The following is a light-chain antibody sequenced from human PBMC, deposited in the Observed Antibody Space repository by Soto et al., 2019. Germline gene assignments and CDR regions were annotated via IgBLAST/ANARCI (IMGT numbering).Light chain of an antibody. CDR1: SSDVGGYNF. Sequence: QSALTQPRSVSGSPGQSVAISCTGTSSDVGGYNFVSWYQQHPGKAPKLIIYDVSKRPSGVPDRFSGSKSGNTASLTLSGLQAEDEAGYYCCSYAGSYTLGVFGGGTKVTVL. CDR3: CSYAGSYTLGV. CDR2: DVS. V-gene: IGLV2-11*01. J-gene: IGLJ3*02.